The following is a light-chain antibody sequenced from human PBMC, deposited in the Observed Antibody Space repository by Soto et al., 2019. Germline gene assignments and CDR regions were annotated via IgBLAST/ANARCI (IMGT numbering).Light chain of an antibody. J-gene: IGKJ1*01. CDR3: QQRSNWPPKWT. CDR1: QGIGDT. Sequence: EIVMTQSPATLSVSPGEGATLSCRASQGIGDTLAWYQQKPGQPPRLLIYDASNRATGIPARFSGSGSGTDFTLTISSLEPEDFAVYYCQQRSNWPPKWTFGQGTKVDNK. V-gene: IGKV3-11*01. CDR2: DAS.